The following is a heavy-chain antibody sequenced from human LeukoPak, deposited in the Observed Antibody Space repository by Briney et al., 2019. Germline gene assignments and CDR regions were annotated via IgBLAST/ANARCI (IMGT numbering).Heavy chain of an antibody. J-gene: IGHJ3*02. CDR1: GGSFSGYY. CDR2: INHSGST. CDR3: ARGKARRRENAFDI. Sequence: SETLSLTCAVYGGSFSGYYWSWIRQPPGKGLEWIGEINHSGSTNYNPSLKSRVTISVDTSKNQFSLKLSSVTAADTAVYYCARGKARRRENAFDIWGQGTMVTVSS. D-gene: IGHD1-26*01. V-gene: IGHV4-34*01.